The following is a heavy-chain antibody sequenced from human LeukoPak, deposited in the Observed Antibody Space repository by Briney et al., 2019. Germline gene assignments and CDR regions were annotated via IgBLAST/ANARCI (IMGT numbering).Heavy chain of an antibody. Sequence: SETLSLTCSVAGGSIDSSSHYWAWIRQPPGKGLEWVGSIYYSGSTHYSSSLKSRLTMSVDTSKKQFSLKLTSVTAADTAMYYCARVSSVWIQDYYYYMDVWGKGTTVFVSS. CDR1: GGSIDSSSHY. CDR2: IYYSGST. CDR3: ARVSSVWIQDYYYYMDV. J-gene: IGHJ6*03. V-gene: IGHV4-39*07. D-gene: IGHD5-18*01.